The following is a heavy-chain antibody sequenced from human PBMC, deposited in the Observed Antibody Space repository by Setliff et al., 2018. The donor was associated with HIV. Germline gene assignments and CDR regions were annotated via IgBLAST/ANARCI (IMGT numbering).Heavy chain of an antibody. J-gene: IGHJ5*01. CDR3: ARGGEIALAAHRRWLDS. Sequence: PRASVKVSCKASGYSFTGYYIHWVRQAPGQGLEWMGWINPNSGATNYAQKFEDKVTMTRDTSLSTGYMNLSRLRSDDTAVYYCARGGEIALAAHRRWLDSWGQGTLVTVS. CDR1: GYSFTGYY. CDR2: INPNSGAT. V-gene: IGHV1-2*02. D-gene: IGHD6-19*01.